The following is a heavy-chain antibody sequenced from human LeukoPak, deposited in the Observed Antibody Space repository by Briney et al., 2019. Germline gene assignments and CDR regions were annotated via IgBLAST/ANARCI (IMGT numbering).Heavy chain of an antibody. CDR2: IYYSGST. Sequence: SQTLSLTCTVSGGSISSGGYYWSWLRQHPGKGLEWIGYIYYSGSTYYNPSLKSRVTISVDTSKNQFSLKLSFVTAADTAVYYCARRGIAAKYAFDIWGQGTMVTVSS. D-gene: IGHD2-15*01. V-gene: IGHV4-31*03. J-gene: IGHJ3*02. CDR1: GGSISSGGYY. CDR3: ARRGIAAKYAFDI.